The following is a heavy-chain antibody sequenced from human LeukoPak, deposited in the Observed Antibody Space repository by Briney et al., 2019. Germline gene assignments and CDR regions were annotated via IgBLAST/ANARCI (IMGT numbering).Heavy chain of an antibody. Sequence: PSETLSLTCTVSGGSISSGSYYWSWIRQPPGKGLEWIGYIYYSGSTNYNPSLKSRVTISVDTSKNQFSLKLSSVTAADTAVYYCARVEAEMATESGWFDPWGQGTLVTVSS. D-gene: IGHD5-24*01. CDR2: IYYSGST. CDR1: GGSISSGSYY. CDR3: ARVEAEMATESGWFDP. J-gene: IGHJ5*02. V-gene: IGHV4-61*01.